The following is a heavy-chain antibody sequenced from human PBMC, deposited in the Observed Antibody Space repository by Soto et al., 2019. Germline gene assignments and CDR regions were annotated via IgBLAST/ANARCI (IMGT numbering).Heavy chain of an antibody. CDR3: ARAMGMITFGGVIVPPLTYSDF. D-gene: IGHD3-16*02. V-gene: IGHV1-46*01. CDR1: GYTFTRYY. J-gene: IGHJ4*02. CDR2: INPSGGST. Sequence: GASVKVSCKASGYTFTRYYLHWVRQAPGQGLEWMGIINPSGGSTSYAQKFQGRVSMTRDTSTSTVYMELSSLRSEDTAVYYCARAMGMITFGGVIVPPLTYSDFWGQGTLVTVSS.